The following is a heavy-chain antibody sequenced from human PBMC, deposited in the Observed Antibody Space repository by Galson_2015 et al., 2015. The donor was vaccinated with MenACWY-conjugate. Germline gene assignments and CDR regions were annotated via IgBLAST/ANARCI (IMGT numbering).Heavy chain of an antibody. V-gene: IGHV3-74*01. J-gene: IGHJ3*02. CDR2: INSDGSAA. D-gene: IGHD3-3*01. CDR3: AKGVRSGHTYGAFEI. Sequence: SLRLSCAASGFTFSRYWMHWVRQSPGKGLVWVSRINSDGSAADYADSVKGRFTISRDNAKNTLYLQMNSLRVEDTAVYYCAKGVRSGHTYGAFEIWGQGTMVTVSS. CDR1: GFTFSRYW.